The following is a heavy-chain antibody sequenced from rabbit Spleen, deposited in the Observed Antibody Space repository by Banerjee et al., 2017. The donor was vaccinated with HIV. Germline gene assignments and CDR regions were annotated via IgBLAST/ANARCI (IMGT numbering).Heavy chain of an antibody. CDR3: ARDLVGVIGWNFYL. Sequence: QQQLEESGGGLVKPGGTLTLTCKVSGIDFSSYYYICWVRQAPGKGLEWIACINASTGKPVYATWASGRFTISRTSSTTVTLRMTSLTAADRATYFCARDLVGVIGWNFYLWGPGTLVTVS. CDR1: GIDFSSYYY. D-gene: IGHD1-1*01. J-gene: IGHJ4*01. V-gene: IGHV1S45*01. CDR2: INASTGKP.